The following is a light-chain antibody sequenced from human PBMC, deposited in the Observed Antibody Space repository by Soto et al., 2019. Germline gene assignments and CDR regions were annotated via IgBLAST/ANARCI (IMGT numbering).Light chain of an antibody. J-gene: IGLJ2*01. CDR2: DVT. V-gene: IGLV2-14*03. CDR3: SSYTRSGIPGVL. CDR1: SSDIGDYNY. Sequence: QSALTQPASVSGSPGQSITISCTGASSDIGDYNYVSWYQQHPGKAPKLMIYDVTNRPSGVSNRFSGSKSGNTASLTISGLQTEDEADYSCSSYTRSGIPGVLFGGGTKLTVL.